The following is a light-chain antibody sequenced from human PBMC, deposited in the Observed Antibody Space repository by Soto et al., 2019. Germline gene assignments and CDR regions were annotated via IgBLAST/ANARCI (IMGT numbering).Light chain of an antibody. J-gene: IGKJ1*01. CDR3: QQYENLPT. V-gene: IGKV1-33*01. CDR1: QNINNY. CDR2: DAS. Sequence: DIHMTESPSSLSASVGDRFTITCQASQNINNYLNWYQQKPGRAPKLLIYDASNLEAGVPSRFRGSGSGTDFTFTISRLQPEDIATYYCQQYENLPTFGQGTKVDIK.